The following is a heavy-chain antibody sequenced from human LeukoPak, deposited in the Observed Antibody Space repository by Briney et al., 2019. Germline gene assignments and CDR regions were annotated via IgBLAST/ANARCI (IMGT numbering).Heavy chain of an antibody. CDR1: GGSISTSSYY. CDR3: ARAWGCSSTSCLGNLFDY. CDR2: IYHSGST. J-gene: IGHJ4*02. V-gene: IGHV4-39*07. Sequence: SETLSLTCTVSGGSISTSSYYWGWVRQPPGKGLEWIGSIYHSGSTYYNPSLKSRVTISVDTSKNQFSLKLSSVTAADTAVYYCARAWGCSSTSCLGNLFDYWGQGTLVTVSS. D-gene: IGHD2-2*01.